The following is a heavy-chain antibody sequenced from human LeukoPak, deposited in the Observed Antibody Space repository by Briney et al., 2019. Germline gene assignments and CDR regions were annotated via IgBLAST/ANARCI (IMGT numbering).Heavy chain of an antibody. CDR1: GGSISSSSYS. D-gene: IGHD1-1*01. V-gene: IGHV4-39*07. J-gene: IGHJ4*02. Sequence: SETLSLTCTVSGGSISSSSYSWGWIRQPPGKGLEWIGSIYYSGSTYYNPSLKSRVTISVDTSKNQFSLKLSSVTAADTAVYYCARVFVDWNDKGGFDYWGQGTLVTVSS. CDR2: IYYSGST. CDR3: ARVFVDWNDKGGFDY.